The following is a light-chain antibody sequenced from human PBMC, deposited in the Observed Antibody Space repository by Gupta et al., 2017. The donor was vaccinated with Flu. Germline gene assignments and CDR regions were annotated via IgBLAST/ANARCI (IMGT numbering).Light chain of an antibody. CDR3: ESRHSSAFHFL. Sequence: ISAKNNLPSGIPDRGSGSGSGDTDSLTITGAQAEDEADYYCESRHSSAFHFLFGGGTKLTVL. V-gene: IGLV3-19*01. J-gene: IGLJ3*02. CDR2: AKN.